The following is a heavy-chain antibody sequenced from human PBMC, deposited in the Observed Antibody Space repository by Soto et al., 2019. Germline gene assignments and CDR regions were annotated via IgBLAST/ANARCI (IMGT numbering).Heavy chain of an antibody. Sequence: EVQLVESGGDLVQPGRSLRLSCTTSGFTFGAYAVSWVRQAPGKGLEWVSFIRSKASGGTAEYAASVRGRFTISRDDSKSIAYMQMNSLQTEDPAVYYCTRDLLWVRAFDTGGQGTMNTVSS. CDR3: TRDLLWVRAFDT. CDR1: GFTFGAYA. CDR2: IRSKASGGTA. D-gene: IGHD2-21*01. V-gene: IGHV3-49*04. J-gene: IGHJ3*02.